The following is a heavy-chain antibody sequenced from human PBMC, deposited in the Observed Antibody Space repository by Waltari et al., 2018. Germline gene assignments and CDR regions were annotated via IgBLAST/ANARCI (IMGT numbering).Heavy chain of an antibody. D-gene: IGHD6-6*01. V-gene: IGHV1-69*05. J-gene: IGHJ6*03. CDR1: GGTFSSYA. CDR3: ASQGSSSSGPGYYYYYMDV. CDR2: IIPIFGTA. Sequence: QVQLVQSGAEVKKPGSSVKVSCKASGGTFSSYAISWVRQAPGQGLEWMGGIIPIFGTANYAQKFQGRVTITTDESTSTAYMELSSLRSEDTAVYYCASQGSSSSGPGYYYYYMDVWGKGTTVTVSS.